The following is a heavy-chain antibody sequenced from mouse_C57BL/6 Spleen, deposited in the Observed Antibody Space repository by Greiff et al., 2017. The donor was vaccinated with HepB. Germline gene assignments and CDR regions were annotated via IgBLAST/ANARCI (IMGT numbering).Heavy chain of an antibody. D-gene: IGHD4-1*01. V-gene: IGHV1-54*01. CDR2: INPGSGGT. J-gene: IGHJ4*01. CDR3: ARPLTGTRAMDY. Sequence: QVQLQQSGAELVRPGTSVKVSCKASGYAFTNYLIEWVKQRPGQGLEWIGVINPGSGGTNYNEKFKGKATLTADKSSSTAYMQLSSLTSEDSAVYFCARPLTGTRAMDYWGQGTSVTVSS. CDR1: GYAFTNYL.